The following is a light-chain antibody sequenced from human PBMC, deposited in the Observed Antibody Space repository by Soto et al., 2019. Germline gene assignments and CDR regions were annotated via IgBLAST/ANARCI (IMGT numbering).Light chain of an antibody. CDR3: SSYTTTTTYV. Sequence: QSVLIQPASVSGSPGQSITISYTGTSTDVGSYNYVSWYQQHPGKAPKLMIYEASNRPSGVSNRFSGSKSGNTASLTISGLQAEDEGDYYCSSYTTTTTYVFGSGTKVTVL. CDR2: EAS. V-gene: IGLV2-14*01. J-gene: IGLJ1*01. CDR1: STDVGSYNY.